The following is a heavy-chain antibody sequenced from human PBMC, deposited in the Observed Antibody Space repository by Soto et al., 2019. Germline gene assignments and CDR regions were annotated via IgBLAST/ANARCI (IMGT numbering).Heavy chain of an antibody. CDR1: GYTFTSYD. CDR3: AREVVLSATLPGHPLYGLDV. J-gene: IGHJ6*02. CDR2: MNPNSGNT. Sequence: GASVKVSCKASGYTFTSYDINWVRQATGQGLEWMGWMNPNSGNTGYAQKFQGRVTMTRNTSISTAYMELSSLRSEDTAVYYCAREVVLSATLPGHPLYGLDVWGQGTTVTVSS. V-gene: IGHV1-8*01. D-gene: IGHD1-26*01.